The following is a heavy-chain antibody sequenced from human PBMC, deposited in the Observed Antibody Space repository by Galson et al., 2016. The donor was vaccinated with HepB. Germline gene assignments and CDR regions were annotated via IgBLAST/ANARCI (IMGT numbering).Heavy chain of an antibody. Sequence: PALVKPTQTLTLTCTFSGFSLTTSAMGVAWIRQPPGKALERLAVVFWDDDIRYSPSLKARLSITKDTSKNEVLLTLTGVDTLDTATYYCARDHGGFDYWGQGALVAVSS. CDR2: VFWDDDI. J-gene: IGHJ4*02. CDR1: GFSLTTSAMG. D-gene: IGHD5-24*01. CDR3: ARDHGGFDY. V-gene: IGHV2-5*02.